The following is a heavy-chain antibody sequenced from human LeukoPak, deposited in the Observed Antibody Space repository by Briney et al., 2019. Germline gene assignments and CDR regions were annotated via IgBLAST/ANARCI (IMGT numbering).Heavy chain of an antibody. CDR3: ARGGQGDGYSADETFDI. J-gene: IGHJ3*02. D-gene: IGHD5-24*01. V-gene: IGHV6-1*01. CDR2: TYYRSKWYS. CDR1: GDSVSSNSTA. Sequence: SQTLSLTCAISGDSVSSNSTACNWIRQSPSRGLEWLGRTYYRSKWYSDYAVSVKSRITINPDTSKNQFSLQLNSVTPEDTAVYYCARGGQGDGYSADETFDIWGQGTMVTVSS.